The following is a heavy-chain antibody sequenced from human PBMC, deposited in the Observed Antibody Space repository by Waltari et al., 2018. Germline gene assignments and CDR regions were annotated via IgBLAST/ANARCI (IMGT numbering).Heavy chain of an antibody. CDR3: ARGGIRFLEWLFLHWYFDL. D-gene: IGHD3-3*01. CDR1: GGSFSGYY. V-gene: IGHV4-34*01. Sequence: QVQLQQWGAGLLTPSETLSLTCAVYGGSFSGYYWSWIRQPPGKGLEWIGEINHSGSTNYNPSLKSRVTISVDTSKNQFSLKLSSVTAADTAVYYCARGGIRFLEWLFLHWYFDLWGRGTLVTVSS. J-gene: IGHJ2*01. CDR2: INHSGST.